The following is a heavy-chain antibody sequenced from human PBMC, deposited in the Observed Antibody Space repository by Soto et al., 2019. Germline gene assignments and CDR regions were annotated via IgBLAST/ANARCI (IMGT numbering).Heavy chain of an antibody. CDR2: ISPLKGNT. D-gene: IGHD4-4*01. CDR3: ARAPYSNAWYRFDL. V-gene: IGHV1-18*01. Sequence: ASVKVSCKASGYTFTNYVIHWIRQAPGQGLEWMAWISPLKGNTNYAQKVQGRVTVTTDTSTNTVYMQMNGLRAEDTALYYCARAPYSNAWYRFDLWGQGTLVTVSS. CDR1: GYTFTNYV. J-gene: IGHJ4*02.